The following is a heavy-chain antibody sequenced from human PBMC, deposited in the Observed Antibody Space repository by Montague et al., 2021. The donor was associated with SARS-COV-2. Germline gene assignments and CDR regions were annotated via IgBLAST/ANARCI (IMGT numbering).Heavy chain of an antibody. CDR1: GGSINSSF. J-gene: IGHJ5*02. D-gene: IGHD5-24*01. CDR2: IYYRGST. Sequence: SETLSLTCTVSGGSINSSFCSWIRQPPRKGLEWIGYIYYRGSTNSNPSLATRVPISVDPSKNQFSLKLSSVTAADTAAYYRAREDRWNWFDPWGQGTLVIVSS. CDR3: AREDRWNWFDP. V-gene: IGHV4-59*01.